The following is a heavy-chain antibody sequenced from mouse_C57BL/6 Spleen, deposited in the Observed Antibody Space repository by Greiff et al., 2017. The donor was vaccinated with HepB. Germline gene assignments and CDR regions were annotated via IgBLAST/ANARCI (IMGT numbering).Heavy chain of an antibody. CDR2: IWGDGST. V-gene: IGHV2-3*01. Sequence: LVAPSQSLSLTCTVSGFSLTSYGVSWVRYSPGKGLEWLGVIWGDGSTNYHSALISRLSISKDNSKNQVFLKLNSPQTDDTATYYCALEGLATDHGTDAMDYWGQGTSVTVSS. CDR1: GFSLTSYG. CDR3: ALEGLATDHGTDAMDY. J-gene: IGHJ4*01. D-gene: IGHD3-2*02.